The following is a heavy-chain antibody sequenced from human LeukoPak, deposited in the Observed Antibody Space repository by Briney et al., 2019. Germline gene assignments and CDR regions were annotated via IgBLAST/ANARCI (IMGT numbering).Heavy chain of an antibody. CDR1: GYSFTSYG. CDR2: ISAYNGNT. D-gene: IGHD1-26*01. V-gene: IGHV1-18*01. Sequence: GASVKVSCKASGYSFTSYGISWVRQAPGQGLEWMGWISAYNGNTNYAQKLQGRVTMTTDTSTSTAYMELRSLRSDDTAVYYCARDQSRLVVGRYGMDVWGQGTTVTVSS. CDR3: ARDQSRLVVGRYGMDV. J-gene: IGHJ6*02.